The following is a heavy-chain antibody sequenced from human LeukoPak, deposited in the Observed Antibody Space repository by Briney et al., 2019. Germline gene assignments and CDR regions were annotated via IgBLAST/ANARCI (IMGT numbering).Heavy chain of an antibody. CDR2: ISISGSSR. J-gene: IGHJ4*02. CDR3: ARGGIPHYSDNTGYFFGQF. V-gene: IGHV3-48*04. Sequence: PGGSLRLSCAASGFSFRTHSMTWVRLAPGKGLEWLSFISISGSSRHYADSVKGRFTISRDNAEDSVYLQMNSLRTEDTAVYYCARGGIPHYSDNTGYFFGQFWGQGTRVTVSS. CDR1: GFSFRTHS. D-gene: IGHD3-22*01.